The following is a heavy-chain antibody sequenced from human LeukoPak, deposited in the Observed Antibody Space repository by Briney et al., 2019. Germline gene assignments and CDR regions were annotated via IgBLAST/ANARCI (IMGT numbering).Heavy chain of an antibody. V-gene: IGHV1-69*01. CDR2: IIPIFGTA. J-gene: IGHJ4*02. CDR3: ASGYSSSWKVDYYFDY. Sequence: SVKVSCKASGGTFSSYAISWVRQAPGQGLEWMGGIIPIFGTANYAQKFQGRVTITADESTSTAYMELSSPRSEDTAVYYCASGYSSSWKVDYYFDYWGQGTLVTVSS. D-gene: IGHD6-13*01. CDR1: GGTFSSYA.